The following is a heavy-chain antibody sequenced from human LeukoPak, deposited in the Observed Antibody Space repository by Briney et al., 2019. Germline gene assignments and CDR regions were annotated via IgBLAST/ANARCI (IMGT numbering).Heavy chain of an antibody. CDR2: ISSNGGST. CDR1: GFTFISYA. J-gene: IGHJ4*02. D-gene: IGHD5-18*01. CDR3: ARVGRGYSYGCFDY. Sequence: GGSLRLSCAASGFTFISYAMHWVRQAPGKGMEYVSAISSNGGSTYYANSVKGRFTISRDNSKNTLYLQMGSLRAEDMAVYYCARVGRGYSYGCFDYWGQGTLVTVSS. V-gene: IGHV3-64*01.